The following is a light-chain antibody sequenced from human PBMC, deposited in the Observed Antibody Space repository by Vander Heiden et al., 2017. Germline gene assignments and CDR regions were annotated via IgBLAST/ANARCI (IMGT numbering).Light chain of an antibody. CDR2: GAS. Sequence: DIQMTQSPSSVSASVGDRVTITCRASHGISTYLVWYQQNPGKAPKLLSYGASSLQSGVPSRFSGSGSGTDFTLTISSLQPEDFATYYCQQANSLPLTFGGGTTVEI. CDR1: HGISTY. CDR3: QQANSLPLT. J-gene: IGKJ4*01. V-gene: IGKV1D-12*01.